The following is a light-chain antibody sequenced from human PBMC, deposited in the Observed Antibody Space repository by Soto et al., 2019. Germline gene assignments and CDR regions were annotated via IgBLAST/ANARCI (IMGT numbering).Light chain of an antibody. J-gene: IGKJ4*01. Sequence: EIVMTQSPATLSVSRGERATLSCRASQSVNSDLAWYQQKPGQAPRLLICDASTRATGIPARFSGSGSGTEFTLTLISLQSEDFAVYYCQQYHIWPLTFGGGTKVDIK. V-gene: IGKV3-15*01. CDR3: QQYHIWPLT. CDR2: DAS. CDR1: QSVNSD.